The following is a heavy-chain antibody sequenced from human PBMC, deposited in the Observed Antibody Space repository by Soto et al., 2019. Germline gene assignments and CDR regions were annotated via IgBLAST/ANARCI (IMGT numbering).Heavy chain of an antibody. CDR1: GFTFSSYG. V-gene: IGHV3-30*18. J-gene: IGHJ3*02. Sequence: ESGGGVVQPGRSLRLSCAASGFTFSSYGMHWVRQAPGKGLEWVAVISYDGSNKYYADSVKGRFTISRDNSKNTLYLQMNSLRAEDTAVYYCAKDLADYGSGSAFAAFDIWGQGTMVTVSS. CDR2: ISYDGSNK. D-gene: IGHD3-10*01. CDR3: AKDLADYGSGSAFAAFDI.